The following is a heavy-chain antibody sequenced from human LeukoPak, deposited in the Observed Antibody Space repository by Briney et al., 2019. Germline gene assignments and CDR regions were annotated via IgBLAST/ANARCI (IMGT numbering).Heavy chain of an antibody. J-gene: IGHJ5*02. Sequence: PGGSLRLSCAASGFTFSSYAMSWVRQAPEKGLEWVSAISGSGGSTYYADSVKGRFTISRDNSKNTLYLQMNSLRAEDTAVYYCARRLLGYCSSTSCYTGSWFDPWGQGTLVTVSS. V-gene: IGHV3-23*01. CDR2: ISGSGGST. CDR1: GFTFSSYA. CDR3: ARRLLGYCSSTSCYTGSWFDP. D-gene: IGHD2-2*02.